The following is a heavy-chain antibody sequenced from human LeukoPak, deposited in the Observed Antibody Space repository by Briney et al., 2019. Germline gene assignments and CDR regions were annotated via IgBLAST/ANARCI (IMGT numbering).Heavy chain of an antibody. Sequence: VKVSCKASGGTFSSYAISWVRQAPGQGLEWMGGIIPIFGTANYAQKFQGRVTITTDESTSTAYMGLSSLRSEDTAVYYCARDRPDCSSTSCSPYNWFDPWGQGTLVTVSS. CDR1: GGTFSSYA. J-gene: IGHJ5*02. CDR2: IIPIFGTA. V-gene: IGHV1-69*05. CDR3: ARDRPDCSSTSCSPYNWFDP. D-gene: IGHD2-2*01.